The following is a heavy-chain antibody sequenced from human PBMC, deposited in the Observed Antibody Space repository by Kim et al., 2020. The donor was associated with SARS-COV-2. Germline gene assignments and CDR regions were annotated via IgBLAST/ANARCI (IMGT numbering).Heavy chain of an antibody. CDR2: DGGPT. Sequence: DGGPTDNAAPGKGRFTISRDDSKTMMYLQVNSLKTEDTAVYYCSTERGDHWGQGTLVTVSS. J-gene: IGHJ5*02. CDR3: STERGDH. V-gene: IGHV3-15*01.